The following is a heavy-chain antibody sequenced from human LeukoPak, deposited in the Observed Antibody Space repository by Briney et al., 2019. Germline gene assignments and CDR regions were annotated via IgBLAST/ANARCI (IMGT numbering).Heavy chain of an antibody. Sequence: GGSLKLSCAASGFTFSSYAMSWVRQAPGKGLEWVSAISGSGGSTYYADSVKGRFTISRDNSKNTLYLQMNSLRAEDTAVYYCAKEEVEIVVVPAAISGWGQGTLVTVSS. CDR3: AKEEVEIVVVPAAISG. CDR2: ISGSGGST. D-gene: IGHD2-2*02. J-gene: IGHJ4*02. V-gene: IGHV3-23*01. CDR1: GFTFSSYA.